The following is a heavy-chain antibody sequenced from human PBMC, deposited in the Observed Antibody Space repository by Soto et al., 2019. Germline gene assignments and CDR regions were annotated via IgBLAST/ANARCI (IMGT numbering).Heavy chain of an antibody. CDR2: IKSKTDGGTT. V-gene: IGHV3-15*01. CDR1: GFTFSNAW. CDR3: TTETPYYYDSSGYHDAFDI. J-gene: IGHJ3*02. D-gene: IGHD3-22*01. Sequence: EVQLVESGGGLVKPGGSLRLSCAASGFTFSNAWMSWVRQAPGKGLAWVGRIKSKTDGGTTDYAAPVKGRFTISRDDSKNTLYLPMNSLKTEDTAVYYCTTETPYYYDSSGYHDAFDIWGQGTMVTVSS.